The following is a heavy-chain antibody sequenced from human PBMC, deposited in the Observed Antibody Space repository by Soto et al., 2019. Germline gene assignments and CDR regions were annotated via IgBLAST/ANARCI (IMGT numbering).Heavy chain of an antibody. CDR3: ARGTAYSGSALHYKYYYGMDV. CDR2: IIPIFGTT. D-gene: IGHD5-12*01. V-gene: IGHV1-69*01. CDR1: GGTFGSNG. Sequence: QVQLVQSGAEVKKPGSSVKVSCKASGGTFGSNGITWARQAPGQGIEWMGGIIPIFGTTNYAQKFQGRVTITADESTSTAYMELSSLSSEETAVYYCARGTAYSGSALHYKYYYGMDVWGQGTTVTVSS. J-gene: IGHJ6*02.